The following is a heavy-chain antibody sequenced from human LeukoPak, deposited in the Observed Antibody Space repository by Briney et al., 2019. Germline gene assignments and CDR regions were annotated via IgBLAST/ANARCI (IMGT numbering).Heavy chain of an antibody. CDR3: VGVHAVDKESFDP. CDR1: GGSFSRHC. D-gene: IGHD2-2*01. J-gene: IGHJ5*02. Sequence: SEALSLTCDCSGGSFSRHCWGWIRQSPGKGLEWIGSFCDSGRTDYNPSLKSRVIISVDTSRIRSSLRLTYVRGADTAVYYWVGVHAVDKESFDPWGQGTPVTVSS. CDR2: FCDSGRT. V-gene: IGHV4-59*11.